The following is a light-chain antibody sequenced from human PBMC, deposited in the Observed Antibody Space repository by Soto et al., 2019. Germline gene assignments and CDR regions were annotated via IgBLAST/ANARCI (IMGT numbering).Light chain of an antibody. J-gene: IGKJ4*01. CDR3: HQYGSSPLT. CDR1: QSVTSSS. CDR2: GAS. V-gene: IGKV3-20*01. Sequence: EIVLTQSPGTLSLSPGERATLSCRASQSVTSSSLAWYQQKPGQAPSLLVYGASRRATGIPDRFSGSGSGTDFSLTISRLEPKDFAIYYCHQYGSSPLTFGGGTKVAIK.